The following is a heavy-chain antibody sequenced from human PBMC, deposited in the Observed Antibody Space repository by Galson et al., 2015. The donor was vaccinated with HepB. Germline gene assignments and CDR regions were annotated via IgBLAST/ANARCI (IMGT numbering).Heavy chain of an antibody. CDR1: GFTFSSYW. V-gene: IGHV3-7*03. CDR3: ARDQVGDPYYFDY. CDR2: IKQDGSEK. J-gene: IGHJ4*02. Sequence: SLRLSCAASGFTFSSYWMSWVRQAPGKGLEWVANIKQDGSEKYYVDSVKGRFTISRDNAKNSLYLQMNSLRAEDTAVYYCARDQVGDPYYFDYWGQGTLVTVSS. D-gene: IGHD3-16*01.